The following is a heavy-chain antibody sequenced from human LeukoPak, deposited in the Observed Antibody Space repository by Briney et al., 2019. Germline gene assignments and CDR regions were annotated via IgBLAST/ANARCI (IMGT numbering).Heavy chain of an antibody. CDR2: IKSKTDGGTT. D-gene: IGHD2-21*01. V-gene: IGHV3-15*01. Sequence: GGSLRLSCAASGFTFSNAWMSWVRQAPGKRLEWVGRIKSKTDGGTTDYAAPVKGRFTISRDDSKNTLYLQMNSLKTEDTGVYYCTAGLVGTLRLWGQGTMVTVSS. J-gene: IGHJ3*01. CDR1: GFTFSNAW. CDR3: TAGLVGTLRL.